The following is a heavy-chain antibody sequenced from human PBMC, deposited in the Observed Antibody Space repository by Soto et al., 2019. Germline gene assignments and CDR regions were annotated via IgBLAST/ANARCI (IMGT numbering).Heavy chain of an antibody. CDR2: VFHTGTT. CDR1: GDSVSSPYY. CDR3: ARSAGWYAIHA. V-gene: IGHV4-4*02. Sequence: QVQLQESGPGLVKPSGTLSLTCAVSGDSVSSPYYWCWVRQPPGKGLERIGEVFHTGTTSYNRSLRSRVTISMDKSINQFSLDLSAVTAADTAVYYCARSAGWYAIHAWGPGTLVIVSS. J-gene: IGHJ5*02. D-gene: IGHD6-19*01.